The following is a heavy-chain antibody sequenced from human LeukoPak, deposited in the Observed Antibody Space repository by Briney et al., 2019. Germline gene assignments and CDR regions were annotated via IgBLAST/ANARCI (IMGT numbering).Heavy chain of an antibody. CDR2: IYYSGST. J-gene: IGHJ6*02. CDR3: ARENSWLPKYYYGMDV. Sequence: SETLSLTCTVSGGSIRSAAYYWSWIRQPPGKGLEWIGYIYYSGSTYYNPSLKSRVTISVDTSKNQCSLKLSSVTAADTAVYYCARENSWLPKYYYGMDVWGQGTTVTVSS. V-gene: IGHV4-31*03. CDR1: GGSIRSAAYY. D-gene: IGHD3-16*01.